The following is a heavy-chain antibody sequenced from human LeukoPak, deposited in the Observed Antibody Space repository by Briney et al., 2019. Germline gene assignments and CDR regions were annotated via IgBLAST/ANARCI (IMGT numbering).Heavy chain of an antibody. V-gene: IGHV4-34*01. CDR1: GGSFSGYY. J-gene: IGHJ6*03. Sequence: PSETLSLTCAVYGGSFSGYYWSWIRQPPGKGLEWIGEINHSGSTNYNPSLKSRVTISVDTSKNQFSLKLSSVTAADTAVYYCARDLQYRGYYYYMDVWGKGTTVTVSS. CDR2: INHSGST. CDR3: ARDLQYRGYYYYMDV. D-gene: IGHD5-18*01.